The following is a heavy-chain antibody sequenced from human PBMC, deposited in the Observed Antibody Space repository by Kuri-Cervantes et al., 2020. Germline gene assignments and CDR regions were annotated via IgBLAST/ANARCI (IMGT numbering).Heavy chain of an antibody. D-gene: IGHD2/OR15-2a*01. CDR2: IYYSGST. V-gene: IGHV4-39*01. J-gene: IGHJ4*02. CDR3: VGPGDYFL. Sequence: SETLSLTCTVSGGSISSYYWGWIRQPPGKGLEWIGSIYYSGSTYYNPSLKSRVPISVNTSKNQFSLKLSSVTAADTAVYYCVGPGDYFLWGQGTLVTVSS. CDR1: GGSISSYY.